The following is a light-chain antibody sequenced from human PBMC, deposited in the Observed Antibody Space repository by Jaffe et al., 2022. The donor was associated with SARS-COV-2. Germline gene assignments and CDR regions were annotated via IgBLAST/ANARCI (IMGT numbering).Light chain of an antibody. CDR1: SSDVGGYNY. Sequence: QSALTQPPSASGSPGQSVTISCTGTSSDVGGYNYVSWYQQHPGKAPKLMIYDVNKRPSGVPDRFSGSKSGNTAFLTVSGLQAEDEADYYCSSYAGNNILFGGGTKLTVL. CDR2: DVN. V-gene: IGLV2-8*01. CDR3: SSYAGNNIL. J-gene: IGLJ2*01.